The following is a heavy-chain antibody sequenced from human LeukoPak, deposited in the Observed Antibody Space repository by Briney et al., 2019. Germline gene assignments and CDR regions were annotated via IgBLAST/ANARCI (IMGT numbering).Heavy chain of an antibody. V-gene: IGHV3-7*05. CDR3: ARERGMGS. CDR2: IKQDGTEK. Sequence: GGSLRLSCAASGFTFSRYWMTWVRQAPGKGLEWVANIKQDGTEKYYVDSVKGRFTISRDNAKNSLYLQMNSLRAEDTAVYYCARERGMGSWGQGTLVTVSS. D-gene: IGHD3-16*01. J-gene: IGHJ5*02. CDR1: GFTFSRYW.